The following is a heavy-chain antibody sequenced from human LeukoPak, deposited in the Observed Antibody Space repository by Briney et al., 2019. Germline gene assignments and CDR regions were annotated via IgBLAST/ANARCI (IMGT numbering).Heavy chain of an antibody. J-gene: IGHJ4*02. V-gene: IGHV3-23*01. Sequence: SGGSLRLSCAASGFTFRSYVMSWVRLAPGKGLEWVSGLNTDGAWIYYADSVKGRFTISRDNSENTLYPQMNSLRVEDTAIYYCAKSTAPCSRGSCYSALESWGQGTLVTVSS. D-gene: IGHD2-15*01. CDR2: LNTDGAWI. CDR3: AKSTAPCSRGSCYSALES. CDR1: GFTFRSYV.